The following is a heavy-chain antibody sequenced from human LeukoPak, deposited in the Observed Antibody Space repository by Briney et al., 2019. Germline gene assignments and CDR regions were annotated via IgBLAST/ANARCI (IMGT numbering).Heavy chain of an antibody. D-gene: IGHD2-21*02. J-gene: IGHJ3*02. CDR3: ARSVVVTAIPPPDAFDI. V-gene: IGHV4-59*01. Sequence: PSETLSLTCTVSGGSISSYYWSWIRQPPGKGLEWIGYIYYSGSTNYNPSLKSRVTISVDTSKNQFSLKLSSVTAADPAVYYCARSVVVTAIPPPDAFDIWGQGTMVTVSS. CDR2: IYYSGST. CDR1: GGSISSYY.